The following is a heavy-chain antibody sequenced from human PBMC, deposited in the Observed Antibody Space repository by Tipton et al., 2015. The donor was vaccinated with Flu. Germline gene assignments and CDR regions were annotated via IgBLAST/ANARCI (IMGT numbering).Heavy chain of an antibody. Sequence: TLSLTCTVSGDSISSGGHYWSWIRQHPGKGLEWIGYIYSSGTTHYNPSLKSRVTISLDTPKNHFSLKLSSVTAADTAVYYCARDYLLGDLSFFDNWGQGTLVTVSS. CDR2: IYSSGTT. D-gene: IGHD3-16*02. V-gene: IGHV4-31*03. J-gene: IGHJ4*02. CDR1: GDSISSGGHY. CDR3: ARDYLLGDLSFFDN.